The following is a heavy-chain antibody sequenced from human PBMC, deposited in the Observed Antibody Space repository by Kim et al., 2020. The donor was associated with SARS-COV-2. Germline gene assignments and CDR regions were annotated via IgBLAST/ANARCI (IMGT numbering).Heavy chain of an antibody. J-gene: IGHJ4*02. V-gene: IGHV4-39*07. CDR3: ARVSYYYDSSGYYLTSIYFDY. CDR1: GGSISSSSYY. CDR2: IYYSGST. Sequence: SETLSLTCTVSGGSISSSSYYWGWIRQPPGKGLEWIGSIYYSGSTYYNPSLKSRVTISVDTSKNQFSLKLSSVTAADTAVYYCARVSYYYDSSGYYLTSIYFDYWGQGTLVTVSS. D-gene: IGHD3-22*01.